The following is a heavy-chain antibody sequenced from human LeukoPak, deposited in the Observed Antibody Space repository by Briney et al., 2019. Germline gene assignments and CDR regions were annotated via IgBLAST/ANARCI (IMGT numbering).Heavy chain of an antibody. Sequence: PGGSLRLSCAASGFTFDDYAMHWVRQAPGKGLEWVSLISGDGGSTYYADSVKGRFTISRDNSKNSLYLQMNSLRTEDTALYYRANEPRQRYSSGWYDYWGQGTLVTVSS. CDR1: GFTFDDYA. J-gene: IGHJ4*02. CDR3: ANEPRQRYSSGWYDY. V-gene: IGHV3-43*02. D-gene: IGHD6-19*01. CDR2: ISGDGGST.